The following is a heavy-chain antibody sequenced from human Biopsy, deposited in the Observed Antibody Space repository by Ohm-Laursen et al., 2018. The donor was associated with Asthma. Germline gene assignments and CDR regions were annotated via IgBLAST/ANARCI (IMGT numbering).Heavy chain of an antibody. CDR1: GFTFSSYS. D-gene: IGHD1-26*01. CDR2: ISWNSGSI. J-gene: IGHJ4*02. CDR3: AKGEWELLEANFDY. Sequence: SLRLSCAASGFTFSSYSMNWVRQAPGKGLEWVSGISWNSGSIGYADSVKGRFTISRDNAKNSLYPQMNSLRAEDTALYYCAKGEWELLEANFDYWGQGTLVTVSS. V-gene: IGHV3-9*01.